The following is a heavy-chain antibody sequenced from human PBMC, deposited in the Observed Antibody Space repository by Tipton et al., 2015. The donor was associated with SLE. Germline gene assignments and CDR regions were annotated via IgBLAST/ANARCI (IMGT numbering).Heavy chain of an antibody. CDR3: TGEWQQVVGVAY. CDR2: IYYSGST. J-gene: IGHJ4*02. D-gene: IGHD3-16*01. V-gene: IGHV4-59*12. CDR1: GVSIRSYY. Sequence: TLSLTCTVSGVSIRSYYWSWIRQPPGKGLEWIGYIYYSGSTNYNPSLKSRISISVDTSINQFSLNLSSVTAADTAVYYCTGEWQQVVGVAYWGLGALVTVSS.